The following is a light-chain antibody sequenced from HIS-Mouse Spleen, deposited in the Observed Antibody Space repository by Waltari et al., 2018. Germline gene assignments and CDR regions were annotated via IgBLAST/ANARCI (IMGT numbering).Light chain of an antibody. CDR3: MKATQFPQT. CDR2: KIS. J-gene: IGKJ1*01. Sequence: DIVMTQTPLSSPVTLGQPSSISCRSSQSLVHSDVNLYLSWLQQRPGQTPRLLIYKISNRLSGVPDRCSGSGAGTEFTLRISRVEAEDVGVYYCMKATQFPQTFGQGNKVEIK. V-gene: IGKV2-24*01. CDR1: QSLVHSDVNLY.